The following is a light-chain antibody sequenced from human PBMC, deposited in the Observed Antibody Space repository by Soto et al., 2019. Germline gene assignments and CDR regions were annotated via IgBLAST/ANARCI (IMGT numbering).Light chain of an antibody. Sequence: EIVLTQSPATLSLSPGERANLSCRASQCVSSYLAWYQQKPGQAPRLLIYDASNRATGIPARFRGSGSGTDFTLTISSLEPEDFAVYYCQQRSNWPPTFGGGTKVEIK. CDR3: QQRSNWPPT. V-gene: IGKV3-11*01. CDR2: DAS. CDR1: QCVSSY. J-gene: IGKJ4*01.